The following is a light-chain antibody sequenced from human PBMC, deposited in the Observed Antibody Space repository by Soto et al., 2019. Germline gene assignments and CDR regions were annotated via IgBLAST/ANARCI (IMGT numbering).Light chain of an antibody. CDR1: QSSSSW. J-gene: IGKJ1*01. CDR2: KAS. V-gene: IGKV1-5*03. CDR3: QQYNSYPWT. Sequence: DIQMTQSPSTLSASVGDRVTITCRASQSSSSWLAWYQQKPGKAPKLLNYKASSLESGVPSRFSGSGSGTEFTLTISSLQPDDFTNYYCQQYNSYPWTFGQGTKVEIK.